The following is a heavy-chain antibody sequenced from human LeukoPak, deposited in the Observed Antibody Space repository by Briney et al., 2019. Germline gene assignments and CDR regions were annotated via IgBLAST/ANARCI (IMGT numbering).Heavy chain of an antibody. CDR3: AIQLLYIWGYFDY. J-gene: IGHJ4*02. Sequence: GRSLRLSCAASGFTFSSYAMHWVRQAPGRGLEWVAVISYDGTNKYYADSVKGRFTISRDNSKNALFLQMNSLRPEDTAVYYCAIQLLYIWGYFDYWGQGTLVTVSS. D-gene: IGHD3-16*01. V-gene: IGHV3-30*01. CDR1: GFTFSSYA. CDR2: ISYDGTNK.